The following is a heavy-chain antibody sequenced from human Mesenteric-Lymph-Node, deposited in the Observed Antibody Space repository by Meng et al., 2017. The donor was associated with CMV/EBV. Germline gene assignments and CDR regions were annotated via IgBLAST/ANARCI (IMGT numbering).Heavy chain of an antibody. D-gene: IGHD3-10*01. CDR1: GFTFSDYA. J-gene: IGHJ4*02. V-gene: IGHV3-30*04. CDR2: LSNDGSNR. Sequence: GESLKISCTASGFTFSDYAIHWVRQAPGRGLEWVAFLSNDGSNRYYGDSVKGRLTTSRDNSKTTVYLQMNNLRSEDTGVYYCARDKGPGSYYRPPDYWGQGTLVTVSS. CDR3: ARDKGPGSYYRPPDY.